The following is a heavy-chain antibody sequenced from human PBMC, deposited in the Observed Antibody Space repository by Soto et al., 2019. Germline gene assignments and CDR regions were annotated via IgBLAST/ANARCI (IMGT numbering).Heavy chain of an antibody. CDR2: ISYSGKS. V-gene: IGHV4-30-4*01. Sequence: PSETLSLTCTVSGVSIRSNNYYWNWIRQPPGKGLEWLGYISYSGKSYQSPSLKTRLAISEDMSKNQFSLRLSSVTAADTAMYFCASFYESSDYYSAFHLWGPGAMVTVSS. CDR3: ASFYESSDYYSAFHL. CDR1: GVSIRSNNYY. J-gene: IGHJ3*01. D-gene: IGHD3-22*01.